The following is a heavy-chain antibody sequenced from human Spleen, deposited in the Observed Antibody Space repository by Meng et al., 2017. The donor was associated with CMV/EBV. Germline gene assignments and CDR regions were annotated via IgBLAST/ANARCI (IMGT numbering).Heavy chain of an antibody. Sequence: FSSYSISWVRQAPGQGLEWMGGIIPIFGTTNSAQKFQGRVTITTDESTSTAYMELSSLRSDDTAVYYCARDSGGDSSPLAAYYFDYWGQGTLVTVSS. CDR2: IIPIFGTT. D-gene: IGHD6-13*01. J-gene: IGHJ4*02. V-gene: IGHV1-69*05. CDR1: FSSYS. CDR3: ARDSGGDSSPLAAYYFDY.